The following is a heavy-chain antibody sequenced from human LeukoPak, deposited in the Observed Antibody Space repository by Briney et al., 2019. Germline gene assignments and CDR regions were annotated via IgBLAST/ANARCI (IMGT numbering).Heavy chain of an antibody. J-gene: IGHJ4*02. V-gene: IGHV3-64*01. CDR2: INSNGANT. D-gene: IGHD3-22*01. CDR3: ARGEEFYDSSGYRRLDS. CDR1: GFTFSNHA. Sequence: PGGSLRLSCAASGFTFSNHAMHWVRQAPGKALEYVAVINSNGANTFHAKSLNDRFIISRDNSKNILYLQMGSLRAEDMAVYYCARGEEFYDSSGYRRLDSWGQGTLVVVSS.